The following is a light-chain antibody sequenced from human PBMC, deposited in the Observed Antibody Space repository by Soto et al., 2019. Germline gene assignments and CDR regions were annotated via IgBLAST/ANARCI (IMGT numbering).Light chain of an antibody. Sequence: EIVVTQSLAXLSLSPGERAALPCRASQNILSNLAWYQQKPGQAPRLLIYGASTRATGIPARFSGSGSGTEFTLTISSLQSEDFEIYYCQQYNNWPITFGQGTRLEIK. CDR3: QQYNNWPIT. CDR2: GAS. CDR1: QNILSN. V-gene: IGKV3-15*01. J-gene: IGKJ5*01.